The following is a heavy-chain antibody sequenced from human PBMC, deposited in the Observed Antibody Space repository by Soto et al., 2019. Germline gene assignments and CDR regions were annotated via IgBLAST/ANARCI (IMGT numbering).Heavy chain of an antibody. D-gene: IGHD3-22*01. CDR1: GFTFSSYV. V-gene: IGHV3-23*01. CDR3: AKVRADYYDSSGPIDY. J-gene: IGHJ4*02. CDR2: ISGSGGST. Sequence: EVQLLESGGGLVQPGGSLRLSCAASGFTFSSYVMSWVRQAPGKGLEWVSAISGSGGSTYYGDSVKGRFTISRDNYKHTLYLQMHSLRAEDTAVYYCAKVRADYYDSSGPIDYWGQGPLVTVSS.